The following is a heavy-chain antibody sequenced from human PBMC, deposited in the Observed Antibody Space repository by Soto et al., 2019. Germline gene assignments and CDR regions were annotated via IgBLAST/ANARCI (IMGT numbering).Heavy chain of an antibody. J-gene: IGHJ4*02. V-gene: IGHV3-23*01. CDR3: AKDGEYSGYGGGFDY. CDR1: GFTFSSYA. CDR2: ISGSGGST. Sequence: EVQLLESGGGLVQPGGSLRLSCAASGFTFSSYAMSWVRKAPGKGLEWVSAISGSGGSTYYADSVKGRFTISRDNSKNTLYLQMNSLRAEDTAVYYCAKDGEYSGYGGGFDYWGQGTLVTVSS. D-gene: IGHD5-12*01.